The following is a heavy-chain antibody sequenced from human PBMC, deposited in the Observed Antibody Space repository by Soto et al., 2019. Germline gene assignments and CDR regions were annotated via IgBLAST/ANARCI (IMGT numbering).Heavy chain of an antibody. Sequence: QVQLVQSGAEVKKPGSSVKVSCKASGGTFSSYPISWVRQAPGQGLEWMGVIIPIFGSVNSAQKFQGRVTITADESTSTAYMELSSLRSEDTAVYYCARPRTTGTTTGYDYWGQGTLVTVSS. D-gene: IGHD1-1*01. CDR1: GGTFSSYP. J-gene: IGHJ4*02. CDR2: IIPIFGSV. CDR3: ARPRTTGTTTGYDY. V-gene: IGHV1-69*01.